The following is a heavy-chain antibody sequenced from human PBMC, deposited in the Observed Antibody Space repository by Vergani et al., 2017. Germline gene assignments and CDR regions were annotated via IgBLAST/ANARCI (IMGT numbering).Heavy chain of an antibody. J-gene: IGHJ3*02. D-gene: IGHD5-18*01. V-gene: IGHV1-69*11. CDR2: IIPILGTA. Sequence: QVQLVQSGAEVKKPGSSVKVSCKASGGTFSSYAISWVRQAPGQGLEWMGRIIPILGTANYAQKVQGRVTITADESTSTAYMELSSLRSEDTAVYYCAGATREIQEDDAFDIWGQGTMVTVSS. CDR1: GGTFSSYA. CDR3: AGATREIQEDDAFDI.